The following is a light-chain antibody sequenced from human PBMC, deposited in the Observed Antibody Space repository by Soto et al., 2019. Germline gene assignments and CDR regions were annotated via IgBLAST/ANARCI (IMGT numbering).Light chain of an antibody. CDR2: GVS. CDR3: QGDNDWPLA. V-gene: IGKV3-15*01. CDR1: ECLSYV. Sequence: EIVLTQSLATLSVSPGERVTLSCRASECLSYVLAWYQLKPGQSPRPLIYGVSTRVGGVPCRFSGGESATVFTLTISSRQCQDFAVYYCQGDNDWPLAFGQGTKLEI. J-gene: IGKJ2*01.